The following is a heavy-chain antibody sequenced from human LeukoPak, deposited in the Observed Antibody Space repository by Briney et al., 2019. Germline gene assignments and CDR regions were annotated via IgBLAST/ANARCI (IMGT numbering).Heavy chain of an antibody. CDR3: AREGGGSCSGYSCPVLQL. D-gene: IGHD3-22*01. J-gene: IGHJ2*01. CDR1: GFTFSSYG. Sequence: GGSVSLLCVASGFTFSSYGMQWARQPRGEGLGWVAGIWHDGSKELYADAVTGRLTSSRDNATNSVYLQMGGLREDDPACSYCAREGGGSCSGYSCPVLQLWAR. CDR2: IWHDGSKE. V-gene: IGHV3-33*01.